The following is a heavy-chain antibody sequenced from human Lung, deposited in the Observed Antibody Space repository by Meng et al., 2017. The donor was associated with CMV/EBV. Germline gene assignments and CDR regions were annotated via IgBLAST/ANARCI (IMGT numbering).Heavy chain of an antibody. CDR3: ARDWRTGYTHSMDV. CDR2: INPDGSEK. J-gene: IGHJ6*02. CDR1: GFTFSAYK. V-gene: IGHV3-7*01. Sequence: GGSLRLSXAASGFTFSAYKMSWVRQAPGKGLEWAATINPDGSEKYYVESLKGRFTISRDNAKDSLFLQMDSLRAEDTAMYFCARDWRTGYTHSMDVWGQGTTVTVSS. D-gene: IGHD5-24*01.